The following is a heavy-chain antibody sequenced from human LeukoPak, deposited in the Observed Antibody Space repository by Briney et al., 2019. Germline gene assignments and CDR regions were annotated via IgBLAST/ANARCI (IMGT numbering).Heavy chain of an antibody. CDR1: GFTFSSYW. Sequence: GGSLRLSCAASGFTFSSYWMYWVRQAPGKGLVWVSRISGDGSSTHYADSVKGRFTISRDNAKNTLSLQMNSLRAEDTAVYYCARDESGSSGYWGQGTLVAVSS. D-gene: IGHD1-26*01. J-gene: IGHJ4*02. V-gene: IGHV3-74*01. CDR2: ISGDGSST. CDR3: ARDESGSSGY.